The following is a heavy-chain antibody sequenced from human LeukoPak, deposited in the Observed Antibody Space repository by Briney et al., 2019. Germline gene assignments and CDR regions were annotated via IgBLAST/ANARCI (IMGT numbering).Heavy chain of an antibody. D-gene: IGHD2-15*01. CDR1: GFTFSSYA. V-gene: IGHV3-21*01. Sequence: GGSLRLSCAASGFTFSSYAMSWVRQAPGKGLEWVSSISSSSSYIYYADSVKGRFTISRDNAKNSLYLQMNSLRAEDTAVYYCARDRNAAVVTGIPSSQGLDVWGQGTTVTVSS. CDR2: ISSSSSYI. J-gene: IGHJ6*02. CDR3: ARDRNAAVVTGIPSSQGLDV.